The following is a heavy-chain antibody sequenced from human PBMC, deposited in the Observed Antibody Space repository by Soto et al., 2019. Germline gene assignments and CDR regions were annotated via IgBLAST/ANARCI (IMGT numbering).Heavy chain of an antibody. Sequence: SETLSLTCTVSGGSISSGGYYWSWIRQHPGKGLEWIGYIYYSGSTYYNPSLKSRVTISVDTSKNQFSLKLSSVTAADTAVYYCARDATGMLDIWGQGTMVTVSS. V-gene: IGHV4-31*03. J-gene: IGHJ3*02. CDR3: ARDATGMLDI. CDR1: GGSISSGGYY. CDR2: IYYSGST.